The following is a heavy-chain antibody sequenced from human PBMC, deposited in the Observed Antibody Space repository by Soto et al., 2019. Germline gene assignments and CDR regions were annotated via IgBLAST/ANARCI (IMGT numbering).Heavy chain of an antibody. CDR2: SYYSGYT. D-gene: IGHD3-9*01. Sequence: PSETLSLTCTVSGGSISSGDYYWSWIRQPPGKGLEWIGYSYYSGYTYYNPSLKSRVTISVDTSKNQFSLKLSSVTAADTAVYYCARGGNGYHILTGFSHHYWGQGTLVTVSS. V-gene: IGHV4-30-4*01. CDR1: GGSISSGDYY. CDR3: ARGGNGYHILTGFSHHY. J-gene: IGHJ4*02.